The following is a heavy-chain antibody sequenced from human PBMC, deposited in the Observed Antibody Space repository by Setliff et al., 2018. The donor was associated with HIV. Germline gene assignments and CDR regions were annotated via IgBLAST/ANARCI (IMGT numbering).Heavy chain of an antibody. CDR3: ARGPGGTVPKPLDAFDI. D-gene: IGHD1-1*01. CDR1: GGSISSSGPGYY. J-gene: IGHJ3*02. Sequence: SETLSLTCTVSGGSISSSGPGYYWGWVRQAPGGGLEWIGSVYYSGSTYYNPSLKSRVTISLDTSKNQFSLKLSSVTAADTAVYYCARGPGGTVPKPLDAFDIWGQGTMVTVSS. CDR2: VYYSGST. V-gene: IGHV4-39*07.